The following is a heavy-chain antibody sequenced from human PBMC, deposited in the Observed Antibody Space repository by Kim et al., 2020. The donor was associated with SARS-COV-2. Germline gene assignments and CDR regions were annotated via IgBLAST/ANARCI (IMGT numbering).Heavy chain of an antibody. CDR1: GFTFSSYA. Sequence: GGSLRLSCAASGFTFSSYAMSWVRQAPGKGLEWVSAISGSGGSTYYADSVKGRFTISRDNSKNTLYLQINSLRAEDTAVYYCAKDGTLVNTIFGVVITSYFDYWGQGTLVTVSS. CDR3: AKDGTLVNTIFGVVITSYFDY. D-gene: IGHD3-3*01. CDR2: ISGSGGST. J-gene: IGHJ4*02. V-gene: IGHV3-23*01.